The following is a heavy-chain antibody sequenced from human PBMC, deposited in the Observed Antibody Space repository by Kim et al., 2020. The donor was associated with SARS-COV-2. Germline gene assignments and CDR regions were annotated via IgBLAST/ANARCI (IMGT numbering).Heavy chain of an antibody. V-gene: IGHV3-21*01. J-gene: IGHJ4*02. CDR1: GFTFSSYS. CDR2: ISSSSSYI. CDR3: ARDTRQLLRGKGFDY. Sequence: GGSLRLSCAASGFTFSSYSMNWVRQAPGKGLEWVSSISSSSSYIYYADSVKGRFTISRDNAKNSLYLQMNSLRAEDTAVYYCARDTRQLLRGKGFDYWGQGTLVTVSS. D-gene: IGHD2-2*01.